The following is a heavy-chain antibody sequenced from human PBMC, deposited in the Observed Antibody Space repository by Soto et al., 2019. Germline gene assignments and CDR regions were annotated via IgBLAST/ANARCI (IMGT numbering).Heavy chain of an antibody. Sequence: QITLKESGPTLVKPTQTLTLTCTFSGFSLSTSGVGVGWIRQPPGKALEWLALIYWNDDKRYSPSLKSRLTIAKDTSKSQVVRTMPNKDPGHTATYYCAHRRFGYSRSSDWSDHWGQGTLVTVSS. J-gene: IGHJ5*02. CDR1: GFSLSTSGVG. CDR2: IYWNDDK. CDR3: AHRRFGYSRSSDWSDH. D-gene: IGHD6-6*01. V-gene: IGHV2-5*01.